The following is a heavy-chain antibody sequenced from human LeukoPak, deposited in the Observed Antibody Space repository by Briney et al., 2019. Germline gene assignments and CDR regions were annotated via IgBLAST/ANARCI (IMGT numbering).Heavy chain of an antibody. V-gene: IGHV4-61*08. CDR1: GGSISSDGYS. D-gene: IGHD7-27*01. J-gene: IGHJ4*02. CDR2: IYYSGST. CDR3: ARGWGYFDY. Sequence: PSETLSLTCAVSGGSISSDGYSWSWIRQPPGKGLEWIGYIYYSGSTNYNPSLKSRVTISVDTSKNQFSLKLSSVTAADTAVYYCARGWGYFDYWGQGTLVTVSS.